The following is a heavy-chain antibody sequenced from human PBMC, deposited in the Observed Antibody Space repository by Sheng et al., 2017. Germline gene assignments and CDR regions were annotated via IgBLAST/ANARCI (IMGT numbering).Heavy chain of an antibody. J-gene: IGHJ6*03. CDR1: GGSFSGYY. CDR3: ARGTPIYYYYYMDV. Sequence: QVQLQQWGAGLLKPSETLSLTCAVYGGSFSGYYWSWIRQPPGKGLEWIGEINHSGSTNYNPSLKSRVTISVDTSKNQFSLKLSSVTAADTAVYYCARGTPIYYYYYMDVWGQGTTVTVSS. V-gene: IGHV4-34*01. CDR2: INHSGST.